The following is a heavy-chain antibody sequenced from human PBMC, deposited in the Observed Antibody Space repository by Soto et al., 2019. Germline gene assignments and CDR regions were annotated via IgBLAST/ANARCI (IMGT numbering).Heavy chain of an antibody. CDR2: ISAYNGNT. CDR1: GYTFTSYG. D-gene: IGHD3-3*01. J-gene: IGHJ6*02. Sequence: GSSVQVSCKASGYTFTSYGISWGRQAPGQGLEWMGWISAYNGNTNYAQKLQGRGTMTTDTSTSTAYMELRSLRSDDTAVYYCARVGELTIFGVSYYYYGMDVWGQGTTVTVSS. CDR3: ARVGELTIFGVSYYYYGMDV. V-gene: IGHV1-18*04.